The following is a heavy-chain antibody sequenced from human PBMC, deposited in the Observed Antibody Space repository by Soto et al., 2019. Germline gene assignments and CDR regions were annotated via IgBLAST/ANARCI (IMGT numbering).Heavy chain of an antibody. D-gene: IGHD3-22*01. CDR2: INAGNGNT. J-gene: IGHJ4*02. CDR1: GYTFTSYA. Sequence: ASVKVSCKASGYTFTSYAMHWVRQAPGQRLEWMGWINAGNGNTKYSQKFQGRVTITRDTSASTAYMELNSLRDEDTAVYYCARDNGRENYYDSSGYWYYFDYWGQGTLVTVSS. V-gene: IGHV1-3*01. CDR3: ARDNGRENYYDSSGYWYYFDY.